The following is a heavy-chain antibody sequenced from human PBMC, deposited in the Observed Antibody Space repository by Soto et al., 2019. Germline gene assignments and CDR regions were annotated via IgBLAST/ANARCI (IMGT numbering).Heavy chain of an antibody. Sequence: DVQLVETGGGLVQPGGSLRLSCAVSGFSSSSYAMNWVRQAPGKGLEWVSFISSRGTTIYYADSVEGRFTISRDNAQNSLYLQMDSLRDEDTAVYYCGRGVDYRDYAIDYWGQGTLVTVSS. CDR2: ISSRGTTI. D-gene: IGHD4-17*01. CDR1: GFSSSSYA. V-gene: IGHV3-48*02. CDR3: GRGVDYRDYAIDY. J-gene: IGHJ4*02.